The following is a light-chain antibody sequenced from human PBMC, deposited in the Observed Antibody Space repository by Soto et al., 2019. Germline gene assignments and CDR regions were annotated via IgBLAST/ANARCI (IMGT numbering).Light chain of an antibody. CDR3: QNYNWPPLT. CDR1: QGISNY. CDR2: AAS. V-gene: IGKV1-27*01. Sequence: DIQMTQSPSSLSASVGDRVTISCRASQGISNYLAWSQQKPGKAPRLLIYAASSLQSGVSFRFTGSGSGTDFTLTISSLQPEDVETYYCQNYNWPPLTFGHGTKVDIK. J-gene: IGKJ3*01.